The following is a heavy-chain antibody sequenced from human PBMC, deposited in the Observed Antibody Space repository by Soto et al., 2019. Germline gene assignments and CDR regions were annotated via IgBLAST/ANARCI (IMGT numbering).Heavy chain of an antibody. J-gene: IGHJ6*02. Sequence: PSETLSLTCAVSGGSISSSNWWSWVRQPPGKGLEWIGESYHSGSTKYNPSLKSRVTISVDKSKNQFSLKLSSVTAADTSVYYCARVSGSYYYGMDVWGQGTTVTRLL. CDR2: SYHSGST. V-gene: IGHV4-4*02. CDR1: GGSISSSNW. CDR3: ARVSGSYYYGMDV.